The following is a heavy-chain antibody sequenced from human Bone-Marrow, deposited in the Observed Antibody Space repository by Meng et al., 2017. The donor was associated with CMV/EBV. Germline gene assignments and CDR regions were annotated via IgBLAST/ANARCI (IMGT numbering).Heavy chain of an antibody. Sequence: SETLSLTCAVYGGSFSGYYWSWIRQPPGKGLEWIGEINHSGSTNYNPSLESRVTISVDTSKNQFSLKLSSVTAADTAVYYCARDRHCSSTSCSMIDAFDIWGQGTMVTVS. CDR2: INHSGST. CDR1: GGSFSGYY. CDR3: ARDRHCSSTSCSMIDAFDI. D-gene: IGHD2-2*01. J-gene: IGHJ3*02. V-gene: IGHV4-34*01.